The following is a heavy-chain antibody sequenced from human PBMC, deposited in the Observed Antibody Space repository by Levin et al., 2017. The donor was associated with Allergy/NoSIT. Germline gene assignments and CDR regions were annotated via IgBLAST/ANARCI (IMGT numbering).Heavy chain of an antibody. D-gene: IGHD7-27*01. CDR3: AGVPPTPKLGVVWDCSDW. CDR1: GVSFDDNG. Sequence: GGSLRLSYASSGVSFDDNGMRWVRQAPGKGLRFVFDIHRDDAGTQYADSVTGLFTFSRDNAKNSLFLQMNSLRAEGTALFLCAGVPPTPKLGVVWDCSDWRGQG. J-gene: IGHJ1*01. CDR2: IHRDDAGT. V-gene: IGHV3-20*01.